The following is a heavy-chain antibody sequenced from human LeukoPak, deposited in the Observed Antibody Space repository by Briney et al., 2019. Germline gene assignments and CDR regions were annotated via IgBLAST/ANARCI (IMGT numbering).Heavy chain of an antibody. CDR3: ARAPAYYYDSSGLN. CDR1: GFTFSSYS. J-gene: IGHJ4*02. Sequence: GGSLRLSCAASGFTFSSYSMNWVRQAPGKGLEWVSSISSSSSYIYYADSVKGRFTISRDNAKNSLHLQMNSLRAEDTAVYYCARAPAYYYDSSGLNWGQGTLVTVSS. V-gene: IGHV3-21*01. CDR2: ISSSSSYI. D-gene: IGHD3-22*01.